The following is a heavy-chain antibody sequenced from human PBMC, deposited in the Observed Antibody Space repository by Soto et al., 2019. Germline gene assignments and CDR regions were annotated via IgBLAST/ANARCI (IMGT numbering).Heavy chain of an antibody. D-gene: IGHD3-22*01. V-gene: IGHV3-15*07. CDR3: TTDSYSTIIIVRFDI. J-gene: IGHJ3*02. CDR1: GFTFTKAW. CDR2: IKSKTDGGTT. Sequence: PGGSLRLSCAASGFTFTKAWINWVRQAPGKGLEWVGRIKSKTDGGTTDYAEPVKGRFAISRDDSNNMVYLQMNSLKIEDTAVYYCTTDSYSTIIIVRFDIWGQGTMVTVSS.